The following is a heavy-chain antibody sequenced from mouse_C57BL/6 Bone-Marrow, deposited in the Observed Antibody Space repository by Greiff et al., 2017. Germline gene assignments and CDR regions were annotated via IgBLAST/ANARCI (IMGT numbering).Heavy chain of an antibody. CDR3: ARDYGSSYLYFDV. CDR1: GYTFTSYD. Sequence: QVQLQQSGPELVKPGASVKLSCKASGYTFTSYDINWVKQRPGQGLEWIGWIYPRDGSTKYNEKFKGKATLTVDTSSSTAYMELHSLTSEDAAVYFCARDYGSSYLYFDVWGTGTTFTVSS. D-gene: IGHD1-1*01. J-gene: IGHJ1*03. V-gene: IGHV1-85*01. CDR2: IYPRDGST.